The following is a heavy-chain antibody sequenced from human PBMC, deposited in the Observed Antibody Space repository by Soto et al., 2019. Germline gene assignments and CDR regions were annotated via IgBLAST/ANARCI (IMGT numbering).Heavy chain of an antibody. Sequence: PGGSLRLSCAASGFNFSSYSMNWVRQAPGKGLEWVSSISLSSSNIYYVDSVKGRFTISXXXAXXSXXLXXMXXTAXDTAIYYCVSGTGIGWFDPWGQGTLVTVSS. V-gene: IGHV3-21*01. D-gene: IGHD1-1*01. CDR1: GFNFSSYS. CDR3: VSGTGIGWFDP. CDR2: ISLSSSNI. J-gene: IGHJ5*02.